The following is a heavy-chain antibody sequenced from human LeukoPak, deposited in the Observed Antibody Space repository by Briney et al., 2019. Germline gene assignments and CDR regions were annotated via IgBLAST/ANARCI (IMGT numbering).Heavy chain of an antibody. V-gene: IGHV3-30*18. CDR2: ISYDGSDK. Sequence: PGRSVRLSCVVSGFTFSTYAMHWVGQAPGKGLEWVAIISYDGSDKYYADSVKIRFTISRDNSKNTLYLQMNSLRAEDTAVYYCAKDIRNDRFGRPGKYWGQGNQGNVSS. CDR1: GFTFSTYA. D-gene: IGHD3-10*01. J-gene: IGHJ4*02. CDR3: AKDIRNDRFGRPGKY.